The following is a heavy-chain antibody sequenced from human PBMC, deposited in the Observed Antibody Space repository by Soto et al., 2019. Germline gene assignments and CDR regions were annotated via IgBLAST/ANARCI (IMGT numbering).Heavy chain of an antibody. CDR3: VKPATSDIVATRVVTFDY. J-gene: IGHJ4*02. CDR2: ISSNGGST. D-gene: IGHD5-12*01. Sequence: GGSLRLSCSASGFTFSSYAMHWVRQAPGKGLEYVSAISSNGGSTYYADSVKGRFTISRDNSKNTLYLQMSSLRAEDTAVYYCVKPATSDIVATRVVTFDYWGQGTLVTVSS. V-gene: IGHV3-64D*08. CDR1: GFTFSSYA.